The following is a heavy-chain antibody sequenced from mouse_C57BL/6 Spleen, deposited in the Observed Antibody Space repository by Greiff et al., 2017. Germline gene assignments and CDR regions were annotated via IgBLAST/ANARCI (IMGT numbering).Heavy chain of an antibody. CDR1: GFTFSSYG. J-gene: IGHJ2*01. D-gene: IGHD1-1*01. V-gene: IGHV5-6*01. Sequence: EVKLVESGGDLVKPGGSLKLSCAASGFTFSSYGMSWVRQTPDKRLEWVATISSGGSYTYYPDSVTGRFTISRDNAKNTLFLQMSSLKSDDTAMYYCARQGNYYGSPFLDYWGQGTTLTVSS. CDR3: ARQGNYYGSPFLDY. CDR2: ISSGGSYT.